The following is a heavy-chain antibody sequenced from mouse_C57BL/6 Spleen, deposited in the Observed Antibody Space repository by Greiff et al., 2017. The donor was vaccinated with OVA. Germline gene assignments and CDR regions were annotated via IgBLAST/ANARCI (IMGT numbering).Heavy chain of an antibody. D-gene: IGHD1-1*01. Sequence: SGPELVKPGASVKISCKASGYSFTDYNMNWVKQSNGKSLEWIGVINPNYGTTSYNQKFKGKATLTVDQSSSTAYMQLNSLTSEDSAVYYCARGGYGSSSYYFDYWGQGTTLTVSS. CDR3: ARGGYGSSSYYFDY. V-gene: IGHV1-39*01. CDR2: INPNYGTT. CDR1: GYSFTDYN. J-gene: IGHJ2*01.